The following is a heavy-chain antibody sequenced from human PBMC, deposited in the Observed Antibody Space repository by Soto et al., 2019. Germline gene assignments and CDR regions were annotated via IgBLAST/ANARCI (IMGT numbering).Heavy chain of an antibody. J-gene: IGHJ4*02. Sequence: GTPRLSCADSGLTWKGYRMHWVRQAPGKGLVWVSRISTDGSVTTYADSVKGRFTISRDNAKNTLYLQMNSLRTEDTAVYYCARGPYSSGCCGFGYWGQGTLVTVPS. V-gene: IGHV3-74*01. D-gene: IGHD6-19*01. CDR1: GLTWKGYR. CDR2: ISTDGSVT. CDR3: ARGPYSSGCCGFGY.